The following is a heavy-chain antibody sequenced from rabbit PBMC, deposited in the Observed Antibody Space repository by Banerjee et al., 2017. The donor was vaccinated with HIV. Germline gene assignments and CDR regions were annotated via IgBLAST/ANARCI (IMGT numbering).Heavy chain of an antibody. V-gene: IGHV1S45*01. CDR1: GSDISSNA. Sequence: QEQLVESGGGLVQPEGSLTLTCKASGSDISSNAMCWVRQAPGKGLEWIACIYTGSGSALYVSWAKGRFTISKTSSTTVTLQMTSLTAADTATYSCARTDDSSGWTRLDLWGQGTLVTVS. CDR2: IYTGSGSA. CDR3: ARTDDSSGWTRLDL. J-gene: IGHJ3*01. D-gene: IGHD4-1*01.